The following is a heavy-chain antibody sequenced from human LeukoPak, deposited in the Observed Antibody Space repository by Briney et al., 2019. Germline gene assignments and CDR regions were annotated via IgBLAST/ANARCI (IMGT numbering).Heavy chain of an antibody. J-gene: IGHJ4*02. Sequence: SETLSLTCTVSGYSISSGYYWGWIRQPPGKGLEWIGSIYHSGSTYYNPSLKSRVTISVDTSKNQFSLKLSSVTAADTAVYYCARAPPGIAVAGTFDYWGQGTLVTVSS. CDR2: IYHSGST. CDR3: ARAPPGIAVAGTFDY. D-gene: IGHD6-19*01. CDR1: GYSISSGYY. V-gene: IGHV4-38-2*02.